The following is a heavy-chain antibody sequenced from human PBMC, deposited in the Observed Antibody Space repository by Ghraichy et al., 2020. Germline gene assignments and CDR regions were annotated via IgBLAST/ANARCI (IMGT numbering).Heavy chain of an antibody. Sequence: GGSLRLSCAASGFTFSSYGMHWVRQAPGKGLEWVAVIWYDGSNKYYADSVKGRFTISRDNSKNTLYLQMNSLRAEDTAVYYCARDNLTPIAAAGDWYFDLWGRGTLVTVSS. CDR2: IWYDGSNK. V-gene: IGHV3-33*01. CDR1: GFTFSSYG. D-gene: IGHD6-13*01. J-gene: IGHJ2*01. CDR3: ARDNLTPIAAAGDWYFDL.